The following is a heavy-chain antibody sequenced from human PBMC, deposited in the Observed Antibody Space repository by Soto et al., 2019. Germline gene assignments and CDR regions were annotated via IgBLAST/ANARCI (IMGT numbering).Heavy chain of an antibody. CDR1: GFTVSNNY. J-gene: IGHJ6*02. CDR2: IYSGGYT. D-gene: IGHD5-12*01. CDR3: ARAVRSGYNYYYYNGMDV. Sequence: WSLRLSCAVSGFTVSNNYMSWVRQAPGKGLEGVSVIYSGGYTAYGDSVKGRFTISRDNSKNTVYLQMDSLRAEDTAVYYCARAVRSGYNYYYYNGMDVWGQGTTVTVYS. V-gene: IGHV3-53*01.